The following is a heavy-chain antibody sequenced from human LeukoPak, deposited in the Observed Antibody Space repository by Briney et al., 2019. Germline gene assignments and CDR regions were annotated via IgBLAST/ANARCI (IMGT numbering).Heavy chain of an antibody. V-gene: IGHV3-7*01. Sequence: GGSLRLSCAASGFTFSSYWMSWVGPAPAKGREWVANIKEDGNEKYYVDSVKGRFTISRDNAKNSLHLQMNSLRAEDTAVYYCARDPYDFWSGFDYWGQGTLVTVSS. J-gene: IGHJ4*02. CDR3: ARDPYDFWSGFDY. D-gene: IGHD3-3*01. CDR2: IKEDGNEK. CDR1: GFTFSSYW.